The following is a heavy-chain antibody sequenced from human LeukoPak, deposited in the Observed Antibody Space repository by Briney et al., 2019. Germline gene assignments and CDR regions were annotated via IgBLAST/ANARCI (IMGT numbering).Heavy chain of an antibody. CDR1: GFTFGDYG. CDR2: IRSEAHDTTP. J-gene: IGHJ4*02. V-gene: IGHV3-49*03. CDR3: SRAAGYDFILGY. Sequence: GGSLRLSCTASGFTFGDYGMSWFRQAPGKGLEWVGFIRSEAHDTTPQYGASVQDRFTISKDDSRRIAFLQMSSLKTEDTAVYYCSRAAGYDFILGYWGQGSLVTVSS. D-gene: IGHD5-12*01.